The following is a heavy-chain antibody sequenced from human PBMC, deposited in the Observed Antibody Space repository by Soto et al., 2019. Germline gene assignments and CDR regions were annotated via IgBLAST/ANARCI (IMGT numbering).Heavy chain of an antibody. J-gene: IGHJ4*02. D-gene: IGHD3-9*01. V-gene: IGHV4-31*03. CDR3: SRGELYFEWRYFDY. CDR2: IYYSGST. Sequence: SETLSLTCTVSGGSISSGGYYWSWIRQHPGKGLEWIGYIYYSGSTYYNPSLKSRVTISVDTSKNQFSLKLSSVTAADTAVYYCSRGELYFEWRYFDYRGQGTLVTGS. CDR1: GGSISSGGYY.